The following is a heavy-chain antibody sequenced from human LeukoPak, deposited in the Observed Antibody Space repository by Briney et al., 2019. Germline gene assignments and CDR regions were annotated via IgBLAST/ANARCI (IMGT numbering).Heavy chain of an antibody. Sequence: PSETLSLTCTVSVGCIIVPDYSWIWIRQPPGKGLEWIGYIYYSGRTYYNPSLKSRVTISLDSSKNQFSLKLSSVTASDTAVYFCARGYGDNSGAFDIWGQGTLVTVSS. D-gene: IGHD4-23*01. CDR2: IYYSGRT. J-gene: IGHJ3*02. CDR3: ARGYGDNSGAFDI. CDR1: VGCIIVPDYS. V-gene: IGHV4-30-2*01.